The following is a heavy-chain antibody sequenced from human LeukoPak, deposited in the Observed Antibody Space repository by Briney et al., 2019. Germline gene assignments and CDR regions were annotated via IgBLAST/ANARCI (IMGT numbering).Heavy chain of an antibody. V-gene: IGHV3-15*01. J-gene: IGHJ2*01. CDR3: TTAPDHHRYLDL. CDR2: IKSKTDGGTT. D-gene: IGHD1-14*01. CDR1: GFTFSNAW. Sequence: GGSLRLSCAASGFTFSNAWMSWVRQAPGKGLEWVGRIKSKTDGGTTDYAAPVKGRFTISRDDSKNTLYLQMNSLKTEDTAVYYCTTAPDHHRYLDLWGRGTLVTVSS.